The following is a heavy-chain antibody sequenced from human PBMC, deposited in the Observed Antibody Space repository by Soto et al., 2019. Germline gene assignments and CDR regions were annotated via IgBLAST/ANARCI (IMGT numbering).Heavy chain of an antibody. CDR3: ARDEEQLGRREWVY. CDR2: IIPIFGTA. V-gene: IGHV1-69*13. Sequence: VKVSCKASGGTLSSYAISWVRQAPGQGLEWMGGIIPIFGTANYAQKFQGRVTITADESTSTAYMELSSLRSEDTAVYYCARDEEQLGRREWVYCGQGTLVTVSS. J-gene: IGHJ4*02. CDR1: GGTLSSYA. D-gene: IGHD6-6*01.